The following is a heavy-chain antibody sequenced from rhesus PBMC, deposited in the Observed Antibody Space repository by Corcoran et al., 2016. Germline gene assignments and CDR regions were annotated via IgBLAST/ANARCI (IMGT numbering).Heavy chain of an antibody. CDR2: IYWDDNK. J-gene: IGHJ4*01. D-gene: IGHD6-25*01. Sequence: QVTLKESGPALVKPTQTLTLTCTFSGFSLSTSGMRVNWIRQPPGKALEWLARIYWDDNKYYRTSLKGRLTIPKDTSRNRVVLTMTNRDRGEPATYSWARAVGSGSWNPAYGGRGVLVTVSS. CDR1: GFSLSTSGMR. CDR3: ARAVGSGSWNPAY. V-gene: IGHV2S2*01.